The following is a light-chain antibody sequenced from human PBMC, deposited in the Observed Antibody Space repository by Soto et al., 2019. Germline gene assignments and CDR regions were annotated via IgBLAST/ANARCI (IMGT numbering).Light chain of an antibody. CDR1: TYGFETYNQ. Sequence: QSVLTQPASMSGSPGQSITISCSGTTYGFETYNQVSWYQQHPGKAPKILIYEGSKRPSGVSNRFSGSKSGNTASLTISGLQAEDQPDYFCSSYVGDSAYAFGTGTKVTVL. V-gene: IGLV2-23*01. CDR2: EGS. CDR3: SSYVGDSAYA. J-gene: IGLJ1*01.